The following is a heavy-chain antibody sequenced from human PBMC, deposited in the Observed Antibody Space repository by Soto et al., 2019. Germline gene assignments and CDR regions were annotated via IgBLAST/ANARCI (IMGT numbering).Heavy chain of an antibody. CDR1: RGLVSNDH. D-gene: IGHD6-13*01. J-gene: IGHJ5*02. CDR2: IYKNGDI. V-gene: IGHV4-4*07. CDR3: ARDAWYDETWFDP. Sequence: SETLSLTCTVSRGLVSNDHWSWIRQPAGKGLEWIGRIYKNGDIDHNPSLKSRVTMSVDTSKNQVSLKLSSVTAADTAVYYCARDAWYDETWFDPWGPGTQVTVSS.